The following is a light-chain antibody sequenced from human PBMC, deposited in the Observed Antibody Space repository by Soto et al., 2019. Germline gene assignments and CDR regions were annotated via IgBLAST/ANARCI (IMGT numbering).Light chain of an antibody. CDR2: TAS. J-gene: IGKJ4*01. V-gene: IGKV1-39*01. Sequence: DIQLTQSPSNLSAFVGDRVTIICRASQSISSWLAWYQQKPGKAPKLLIYTASSLQSGVPSRFSGSGSGRDFALTISSLRPEDFATYYCQQTFSLPLTFGGGTKVDIK. CDR1: QSISSW. CDR3: QQTFSLPLT.